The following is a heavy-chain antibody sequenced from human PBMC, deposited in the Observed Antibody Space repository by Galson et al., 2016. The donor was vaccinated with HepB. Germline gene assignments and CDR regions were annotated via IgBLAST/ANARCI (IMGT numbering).Heavy chain of an antibody. Sequence: TLSLTCTVSGDSITNAGYYWTWIRQHPGKGLEWIGNIHYSGRTDYNPSLKSRVSISADSSKTHFSLRLMSLTAADTAVYDCASENRVVGRIFDYWGQGTLVTVSP. CDR2: IHYSGRT. J-gene: IGHJ4*02. V-gene: IGHV4-31*03. D-gene: IGHD2-2*01. CDR1: GDSITNAGYY. CDR3: ASENRVVGRIFDY.